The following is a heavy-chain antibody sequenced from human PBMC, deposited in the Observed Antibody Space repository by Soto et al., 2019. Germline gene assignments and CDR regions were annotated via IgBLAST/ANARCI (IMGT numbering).Heavy chain of an antibody. CDR1: GYTFISFS. J-gene: IGHJ6*02. Sequence: QVQLVQSGAQVKTPGASVKVSCKASGYTFISFSIHWLRQAPGQRPEWMGWITSGNDNTYCSQKFQGRVTITRDTSANTVYMEVSSLRSEDTAVYYWARGRGYSVGINGVDVWCQGTTVSVSS. CDR2: ITSGNDNT. CDR3: ARGRGYSVGINGVDV. V-gene: IGHV1-3*01. D-gene: IGHD5-18*01.